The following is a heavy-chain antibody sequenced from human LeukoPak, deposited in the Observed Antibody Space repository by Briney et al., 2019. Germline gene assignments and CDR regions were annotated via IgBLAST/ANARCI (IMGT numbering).Heavy chain of an antibody. J-gene: IGHJ5*02. CDR3: ARQGSGFNWFDP. D-gene: IGHD6-19*01. Sequence: SETLSLTCTVSGGSLSSYYWTWIRQPPGKGLEWIGYIYYSGSTNYNPSLKSRVTISVDTSKNQFSLNLRSVTAADTAVYYCARQGSGFNWFDPWGQGTLVTVSS. CDR2: IYYSGST. V-gene: IGHV4-59*08. CDR1: GGSLSSYY.